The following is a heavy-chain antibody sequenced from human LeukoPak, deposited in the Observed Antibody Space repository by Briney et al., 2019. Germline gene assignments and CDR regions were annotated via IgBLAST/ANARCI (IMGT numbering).Heavy chain of an antibody. Sequence: GASVKASCKASGYTFTSYGFSWVRQAPGQGLEWMGWISAYNGNTNYAQKLQGRVTMTTDTSTSTAYMELRSLRSDDTAVYYCARRYYYDSSGYSPYYYMDVWGKGTTVTVSS. V-gene: IGHV1-18*01. CDR3: ARRYYYDSSGYSPYYYMDV. J-gene: IGHJ6*03. D-gene: IGHD3-22*01. CDR2: ISAYNGNT. CDR1: GYTFTSYG.